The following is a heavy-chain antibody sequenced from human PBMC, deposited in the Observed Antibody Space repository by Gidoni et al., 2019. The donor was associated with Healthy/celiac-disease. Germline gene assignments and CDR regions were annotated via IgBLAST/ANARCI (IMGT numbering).Heavy chain of an antibody. CDR3: AREKQLVPTFDY. CDR1: GFTFSSYG. J-gene: IGHJ4*02. CDR2: IWYDGSNK. V-gene: IGHV3-33*01. Sequence: QVQLVESGGGVVQPGRSLRLSCAASGFTFSSYGVHWVRQAPGKGLEWVAVIWYDGSNKYYADSVKGRFTISRDNSKNTLYLQMNSLRAEDTAVYYCAREKQLVPTFDYWGQGTLVTVSS. D-gene: IGHD6-6*01.